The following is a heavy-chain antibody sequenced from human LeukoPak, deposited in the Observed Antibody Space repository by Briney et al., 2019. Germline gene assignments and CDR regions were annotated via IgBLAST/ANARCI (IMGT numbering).Heavy chain of an antibody. D-gene: IGHD6-13*01. Sequence: GSLRLSCAASGFTFSSYAMSWSRQPPGKGLEWIANIHYSGSTNYNPSLKSRVTISKDTSKNQFSLKLSSVSAADTAVYYCARGGISYYYYMDVWGKGTTVTVSS. CDR3: ARGGISYYYYMDV. CDR2: IHYSGST. CDR1: GFTFSSYA. V-gene: IGHV4-59*08. J-gene: IGHJ6*03.